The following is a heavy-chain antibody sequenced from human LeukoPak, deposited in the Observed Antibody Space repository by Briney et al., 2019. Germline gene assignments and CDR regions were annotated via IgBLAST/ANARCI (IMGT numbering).Heavy chain of an antibody. J-gene: IGHJ4*02. CDR1: GGFTSTYY. D-gene: IGHD4-17*01. CDR2: IYYSGNI. Sequence: SGTPFLTSPVSGGFTSTYYWRSLRQSPPKGVGGVGDIYYSGNINYNPSLKSRVTMSLDTSENQFSLKLSSVTAADTAVYYCARVMKYDSGDYLLFDYWGQGTLVTVSS. V-gene: IGHV4-59*01. CDR3: ARVMKYDSGDYLLFDY.